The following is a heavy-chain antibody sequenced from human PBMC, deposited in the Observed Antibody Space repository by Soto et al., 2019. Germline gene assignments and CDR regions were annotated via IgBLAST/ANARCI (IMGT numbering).Heavy chain of an antibody. D-gene: IGHD1-1*01. CDR3: ARDLDAYNSTGY. J-gene: IGHJ4*02. Sequence: ASVKVSCKASGYIFTSLAMHWVRQAPGQRLEWMGWINPGNGNTKYSQSFQGRVTITRDTSASTAYMELSSLRSEDTAVYFCARDLDAYNSTGYWGQGTPVTVS. CDR2: INPGNGNT. V-gene: IGHV1-3*01. CDR1: GYIFTSLA.